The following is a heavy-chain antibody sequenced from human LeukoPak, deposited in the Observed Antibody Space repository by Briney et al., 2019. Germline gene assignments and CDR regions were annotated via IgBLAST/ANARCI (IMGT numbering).Heavy chain of an antibody. J-gene: IGHJ4*02. V-gene: IGHV3-48*03. CDR2: ISSSGSTT. CDR3: ARGGYGSDSSGYSPTIFEY. D-gene: IGHD3-22*01. CDR1: GFTFSSYE. Sequence: PGGSLRLSCAASGFTFSSYEMNWVRQAPGKGLEWVSYISSSGSTTYYADSVKGRFSISRDNAENSLYLQMNSLRAEDTAVYYCARGGYGSDSSGYSPTIFEYWGQGTLVTVSS.